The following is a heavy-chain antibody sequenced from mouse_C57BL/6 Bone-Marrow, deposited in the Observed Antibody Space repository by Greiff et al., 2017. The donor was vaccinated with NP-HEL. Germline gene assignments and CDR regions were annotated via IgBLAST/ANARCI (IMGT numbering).Heavy chain of an antibody. CDR1: GYTFTSYW. Sequence: VQLKQPGAELVMPGASVKLSCEASGYTFTSYWMHWVKQRPGQGLEWIGEIDPSDSYTNYNQKFKGKSTLTVDISSSTAYMQLSSLTSEDSAVYCGASGGGIYYDYDGFAYWGQGTLVTVSA. D-gene: IGHD2-4*01. V-gene: IGHV1-69*01. J-gene: IGHJ3*01. CDR2: IDPSDSYT. CDR3: ASGGGIYYDYDGFAY.